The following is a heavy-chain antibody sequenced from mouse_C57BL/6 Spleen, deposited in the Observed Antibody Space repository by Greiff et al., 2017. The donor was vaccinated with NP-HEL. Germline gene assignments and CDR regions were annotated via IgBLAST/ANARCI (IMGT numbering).Heavy chain of an antibody. Sequence: QVQLKESGPELVKPGASVKISCKASGYAFSSSWMNWVKQRPGKGLEWIGRIYPGDGDTNYNGKFKGKATLTADKSSSTAYMQLSSLTSEDSAVYFCARYWVDAMDYWGQGTSVTVSS. D-gene: IGHD4-1*01. V-gene: IGHV1-82*01. J-gene: IGHJ4*01. CDR3: ARYWVDAMDY. CDR2: IYPGDGDT. CDR1: GYAFSSSW.